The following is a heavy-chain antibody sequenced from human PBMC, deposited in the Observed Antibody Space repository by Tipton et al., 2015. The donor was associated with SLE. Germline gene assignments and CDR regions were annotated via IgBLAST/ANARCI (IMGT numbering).Heavy chain of an antibody. Sequence: SLRLSCAASGFMFSNYGMNWVRQAPGKGLEWVANIKQDGSEKYYVDSVKGRFTISRDNAKKSLYLQMNSLRAEDTAVYYCARVGRDGYISAYWGQGTLVTVSS. CDR3: ARVGRDGYISAY. V-gene: IGHV3-7*01. J-gene: IGHJ4*02. CDR2: IKQDGSEK. D-gene: IGHD5-24*01. CDR1: GFMFSNYG.